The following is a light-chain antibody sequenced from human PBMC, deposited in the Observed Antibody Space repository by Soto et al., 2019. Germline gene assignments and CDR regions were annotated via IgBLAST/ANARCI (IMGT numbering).Light chain of an antibody. J-gene: IGKJ2*01. CDR2: AAS. Sequence: EIVMTQSPATLSVSPGERATLSCRASQSVSSNLAWYQQKPGQAPRLLIYAASTRATGIPARFSGSGSGTEFTLTISSLQSEDFAVYYCHHYNSWPPMYPFGQGTKLEIK. CDR3: HHYNSWPPMYP. CDR1: QSVSSN. V-gene: IGKV3-15*01.